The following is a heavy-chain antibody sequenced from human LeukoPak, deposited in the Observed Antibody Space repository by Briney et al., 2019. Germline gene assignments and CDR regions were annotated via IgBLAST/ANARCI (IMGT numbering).Heavy chain of an antibody. CDR1: EYTFTSYY. J-gene: IGHJ4*02. Sequence: SVKVSCKASEYTFTSYYMHWVRQAPGQGLEWMGGIIPIFGTANYAQKFQGRVTITADKSTSTAYMELSSLRSEDTAVYYCARGQGGGYNDYWGQGTLVTVSS. D-gene: IGHD1-14*01. CDR2: IIPIFGTA. V-gene: IGHV1-69*06. CDR3: ARGQGGGYNDY.